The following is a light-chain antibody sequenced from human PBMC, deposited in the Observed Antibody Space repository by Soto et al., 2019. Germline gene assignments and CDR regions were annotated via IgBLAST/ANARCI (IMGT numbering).Light chain of an antibody. Sequence: EIVMTQSPVILSVSPGERATLSCRASQSVGTNLAWYQQKPGQAPRLLISGSATRATGIPARFSGRGSGTEFPLTVSSLQSEDLATYFCLQDYTYPLTFGGGTKLEI. V-gene: IGKV3-15*01. CDR2: GSA. CDR1: QSVGTN. J-gene: IGKJ4*01. CDR3: LQDYTYPLT.